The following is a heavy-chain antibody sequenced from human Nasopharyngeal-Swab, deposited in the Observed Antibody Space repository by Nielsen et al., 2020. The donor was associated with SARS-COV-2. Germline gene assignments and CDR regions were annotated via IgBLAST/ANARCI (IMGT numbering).Heavy chain of an antibody. D-gene: IGHD6-19*01. CDR1: GDSVSSNSAA. CDR2: TYYRSKWYN. V-gene: IGHV6-1*01. J-gene: IGHJ4*02. CDR3: ARGETRGGWAGDSHLDY. Sequence: SETLSLTCAISGDSVSSNSAAWNWIRQSPSRGLEWLGRTYYRSKWYNDYAVSVKSRITINPDTSKNQFSLQLNSVTPEDTAVYYCARGETRGGWAGDSHLDYWGQGTLVTVSS.